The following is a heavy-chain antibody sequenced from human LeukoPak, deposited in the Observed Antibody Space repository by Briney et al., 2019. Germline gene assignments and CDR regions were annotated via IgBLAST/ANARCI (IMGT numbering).Heavy chain of an antibody. Sequence: PGRSLRLSCTASGFTFDDYAMHWVRQAPGKGLEWVSGISWNSGSIGYADSVRGRFTISRDNAKNSLFLQMNSLRAGDTALYYCAKDGGSSGSEEFDFWGQGTLVTVSS. CDR3: AKDGGSSGSEEFDF. V-gene: IGHV3-9*01. CDR1: GFTFDDYA. CDR2: ISWNSGSI. D-gene: IGHD6-19*01. J-gene: IGHJ4*02.